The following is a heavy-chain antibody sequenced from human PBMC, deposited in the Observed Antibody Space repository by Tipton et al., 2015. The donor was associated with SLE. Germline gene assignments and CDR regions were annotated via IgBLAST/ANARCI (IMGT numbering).Heavy chain of an antibody. Sequence: SLRLSCAASGFTTNNVWMTWVRQAPGKGLEWVGRIKSKTDGGTTDYAAPVQDRFTISRDDSKNALYLQMNSLKSEDTAVYYCTTDLEREPYWGQGTLVTVSS. CDR2: IKSKTDGGTT. D-gene: IGHD1-26*01. V-gene: IGHV3-15*01. CDR3: TTDLEREPY. J-gene: IGHJ4*02. CDR1: GFTTNNVW.